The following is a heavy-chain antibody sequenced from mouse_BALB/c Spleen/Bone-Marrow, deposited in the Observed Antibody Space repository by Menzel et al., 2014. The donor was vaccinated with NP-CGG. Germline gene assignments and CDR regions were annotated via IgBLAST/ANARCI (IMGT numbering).Heavy chain of an antibody. V-gene: IGHV1-77*01. CDR3: ARSPNWDPYYAMDY. J-gene: IGHJ4*01. D-gene: IGHD4-1*01. Sequence: VQLVESGPELVKPGASVKMSCKASGYTFTDYIINWVKQRTGQGLEWIGEIYPGSGSIYYNEKFKVKATLTADKSSNTAYMQFSSLTSEDSAVYFCARSPNWDPYYAMDYWGQGTSVTVSS. CDR2: IYPGSGSI. CDR1: GYTFTDYI.